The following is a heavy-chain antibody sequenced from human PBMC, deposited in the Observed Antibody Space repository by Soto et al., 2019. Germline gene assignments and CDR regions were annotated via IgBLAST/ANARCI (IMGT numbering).Heavy chain of an antibody. V-gene: IGHV4-59*01. CDR2: IYYSGST. CDR1: GGSISSYY. J-gene: IGHJ6*02. CDR3: ARDLSSTSWNPYGMDV. Sequence: SETLSLTCTVSGGSISSYYWSWIRQPPGKGLEWIGYIYYSGSTNYNPSLKSRVTISVDTSKNQFSLKLSSVTAADTAVYYCARDLSSTSWNPYGMDVWGQGTTVTVSS. D-gene: IGHD2-2*01.